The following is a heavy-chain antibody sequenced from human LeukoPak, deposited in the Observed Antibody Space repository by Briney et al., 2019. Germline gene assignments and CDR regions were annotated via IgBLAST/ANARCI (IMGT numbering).Heavy chain of an antibody. V-gene: IGHV4-59*08. CDR3: ARSIIGTRSKFDY. D-gene: IGHD1/OR15-1a*01. CDR2: VYYSGST. J-gene: IGHJ4*02. CDR1: GGSISSYY. Sequence: KPSETLSLTCTASGGSISSYYWSGIRQPPGKGLEWIGYVYYSGSTNYNPSLKSRVTISVDTSKNHFSLKLSSVTAADTAVYSCARSIIGTRSKFDYWGQGTLVTVSS.